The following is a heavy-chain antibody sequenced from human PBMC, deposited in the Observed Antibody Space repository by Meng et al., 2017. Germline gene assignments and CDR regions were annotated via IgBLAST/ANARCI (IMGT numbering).Heavy chain of an antibody. Sequence: QGRWWQAGAEGKKPGASGKVSCKASGYTFTGYYMPWVRQAPGQGLEWMGRINPNSGGTNYAQKFQGRVTMTRDTSISTAYMELSRLRSDDTAVYYCARVNYDSSGYYPFDYWGQGTLVTVSS. CDR3: ARVNYDSSGYYPFDY. CDR1: GYTFTGYY. V-gene: IGHV1-2*06. J-gene: IGHJ4*02. CDR2: INPNSGGT. D-gene: IGHD3-22*01.